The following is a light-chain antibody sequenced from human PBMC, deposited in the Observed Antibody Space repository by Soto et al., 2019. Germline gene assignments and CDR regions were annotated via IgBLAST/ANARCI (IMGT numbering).Light chain of an antibody. CDR1: LSVGRRY. CDR2: DTS. Sequence: IVLTQSPGTLSLSPGERATLSCRASLSVGRRYLAWYQQKPGQAPRLLIYDTSERATDIPDTFSGSGSGTDFTITISRLVPEYFSVYYCQYQGTFGGGTKVEIK. CDR3: QYQGT. V-gene: IGKV3-20*01. J-gene: IGKJ4*01.